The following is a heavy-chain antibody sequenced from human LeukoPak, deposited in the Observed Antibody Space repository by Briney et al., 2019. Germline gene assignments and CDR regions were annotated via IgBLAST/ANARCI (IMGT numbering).Heavy chain of an antibody. Sequence: SETLSLTCTVSGCFISSYYWSWIRQPAGKGLEWIGRIYTSGSTNYNPSLKSRVTMSVDTSKNQFSLKLSSVTAADTAVYYCARGRRDSSGYYWFDPWGQGTLVTVSS. J-gene: IGHJ5*02. CDR1: GCFISSYY. D-gene: IGHD3-22*01. CDR3: ARGRRDSSGYYWFDP. V-gene: IGHV4-4*07. CDR2: IYTSGST.